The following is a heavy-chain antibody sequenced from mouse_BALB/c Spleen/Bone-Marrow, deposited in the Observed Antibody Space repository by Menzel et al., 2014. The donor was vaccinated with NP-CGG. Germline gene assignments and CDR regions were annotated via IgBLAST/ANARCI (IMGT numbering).Heavy chain of an antibody. CDR2: ISSGSSTI. J-gene: IGHJ2*01. V-gene: IGHV5-17*02. D-gene: IGHD2-14*01. CDR1: GFTFSSFG. Sequence: EVQRVESGGGLVQPGGSRKLSCAASGFTFSSFGMHWVRQAPEKGLEWVAYISSGSSTIYYADTVKGRFIISRDNPKNTLFLQMTSLRSEDTAMYYCARDVPLYDVGHFDYWGQGTTLTVSS. CDR3: ARDVPLYDVGHFDY.